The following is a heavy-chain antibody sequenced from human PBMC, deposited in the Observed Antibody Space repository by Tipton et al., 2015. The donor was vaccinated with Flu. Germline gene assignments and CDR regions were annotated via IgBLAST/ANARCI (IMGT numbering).Heavy chain of an antibody. J-gene: IGHJ4*02. CDR2: IYYSGST. D-gene: IGHD2-8*01. V-gene: IGHV4-61*01. Sequence: TLSLTCSVSGGSVSSGSYYWSWIRQPPGKGLEWIGYIYYSGSTNYNPSLKSRVTILVETSKNQFSLKLSSVTTADTAVYYCARYHCPNGICDSFDYWGQGTLVTVSS. CDR3: ARYHCPNGICDSFDY. CDR1: GGSVSSGSYY.